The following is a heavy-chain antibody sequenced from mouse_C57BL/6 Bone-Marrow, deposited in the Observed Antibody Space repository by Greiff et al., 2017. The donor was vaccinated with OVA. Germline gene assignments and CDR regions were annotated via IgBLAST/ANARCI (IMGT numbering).Heavy chain of an antibody. CDR2: IRNKANGSTS. CDR3: ERYVGDYEGGGFAY. J-gene: IGHJ3*01. D-gene: IGHD2-4*01. CDR1: GFTFTDYY. V-gene: IGHV7-3*01. Sequence: EVHLVESGGGLVQPGGSLSLSCAASGFTFTDYYMSWVRQPPGKALEWLGFIRNKANGSTSEYSASVKGRFTISRDTSQSILYLQMIALRAAASDTYYCERYVGDYEGGGFAYWGQGTLVTVSA.